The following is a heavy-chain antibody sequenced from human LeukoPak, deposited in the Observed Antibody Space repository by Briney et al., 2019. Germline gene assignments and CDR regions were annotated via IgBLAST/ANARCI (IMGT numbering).Heavy chain of an antibody. V-gene: IGHV1-24*01. CDR3: ATSGLVRFGPLLGRDAFDI. CDR1: GFTISSYW. CDR2: FDPEDGET. Sequence: GGSLRLSCAASGFTISSYWMTWVRQAPGKGLEWMGGFDPEDGETIYAQKFQGRVTMTEDTSTDTAYMELSSLRSEDTAVYYCATSGLVRFGPLLGRDAFDIWGQGTMVTVSS. J-gene: IGHJ3*02. D-gene: IGHD3-10*01.